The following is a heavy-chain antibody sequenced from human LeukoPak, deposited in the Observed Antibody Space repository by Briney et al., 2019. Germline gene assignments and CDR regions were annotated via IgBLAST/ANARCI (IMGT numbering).Heavy chain of an antibody. V-gene: IGHV4-34*01. CDR3: AIGHVSSAAGTGWFDP. D-gene: IGHD6-13*01. J-gene: IGHJ5*02. Sequence: SETLSLTCAVYGGSFSGYYWSWIRQPPGKGVEWIGEIHHWGSTNYNPSLKSRVTISVDTSKNQYSLKLSSVTAADTAVYYCAIGHVSSAAGTGWFDPWGQGTLVTVST. CDR1: GGSFSGYY. CDR2: IHHWGST.